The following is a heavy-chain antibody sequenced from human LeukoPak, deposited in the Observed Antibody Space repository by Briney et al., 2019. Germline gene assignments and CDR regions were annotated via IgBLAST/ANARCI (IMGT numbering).Heavy chain of an antibody. V-gene: IGHV3-9*01. CDR2: INWNTNSI. CDR1: GFTFDDYA. Sequence: PGGSLRLSCAASGFTFDDYAMHWVRQAPGKGLEWVSGINWNTNSIKYADSVKGRFTISRGNAKNSLYLQMNSLRAEDTAFYYCAKGSSGWSTDAFDIWGQGTMVTVSS. J-gene: IGHJ3*02. D-gene: IGHD6-19*01. CDR3: AKGSSGWSTDAFDI.